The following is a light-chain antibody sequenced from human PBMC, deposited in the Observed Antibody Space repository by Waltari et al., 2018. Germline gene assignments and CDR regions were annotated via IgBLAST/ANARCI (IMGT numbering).Light chain of an antibody. J-gene: IGLJ2*01. CDR1: SSDVGDY. CDR2: EVT. V-gene: IGLV2-8*01. CDR3: SSYAGSNNLV. Sequence: QSALTQPSSASGSPGQSVTISCTGTSSDVGDYVSWYQQHPGKAPKLMISEVTKRPSVFPDRFHGSKSGTTASLAVSGLQAEDEADYYCSSYAGSNNLVFGGGTKLTVL.